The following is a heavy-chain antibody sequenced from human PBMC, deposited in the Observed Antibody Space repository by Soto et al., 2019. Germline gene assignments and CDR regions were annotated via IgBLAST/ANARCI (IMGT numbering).Heavy chain of an antibody. CDR2: ISGHGDAT. J-gene: IGHJ4*02. Sequence: GGSLRLSCAASGFPFTGYAMSWVRQAPGKGLEWVSAISGHGDATFYADSVKGRFTISRDNSKNTLYLHMNSLRAEDTALYYCANSRVSMVRGLVIIPNYWGQGTLVTVSS. D-gene: IGHD3-10*01. V-gene: IGHV3-23*01. CDR1: GFPFTGYA. CDR3: ANSRVSMVRGLVIIPNY.